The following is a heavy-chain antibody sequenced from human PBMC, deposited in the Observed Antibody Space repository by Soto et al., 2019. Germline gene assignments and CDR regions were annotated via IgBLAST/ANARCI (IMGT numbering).Heavy chain of an antibody. CDR3: ARGFRYGSGSYIAGEFDY. Sequence: EVQLVESGGGLVQPGGSLRLSCAASGFTFSSYDMHWVRQATGKGLEWVSAIGTAGDTYYPGSVKSRFTISRENAKNSLYLQMNSLRAGDTAVYYCARGFRYGSGSYIAGEFDYWGQGTLVTVSS. D-gene: IGHD3-10*01. CDR2: IGTAGDT. V-gene: IGHV3-13*01. CDR1: GFTFSSYD. J-gene: IGHJ4*02.